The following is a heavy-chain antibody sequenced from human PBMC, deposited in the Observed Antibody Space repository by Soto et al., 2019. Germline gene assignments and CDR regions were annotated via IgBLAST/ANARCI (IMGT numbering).Heavy chain of an antibody. V-gene: IGHV3-33*01. D-gene: IGHD5-12*01. CDR3: ARDPEMATITEGYYYYGMDV. CDR2: IWYDGSNK. Sequence: GGSLRLSCAASGFTFSSYGMHWVRQAPGKGLEWVAVIWYDGSNKYYADSVKGRFTISRDNSKNTLYLQMNSLRAEETAVYYCARDPEMATITEGYYYYGMDVWGQGTTVTVSS. CDR1: GFTFSSYG. J-gene: IGHJ6*02.